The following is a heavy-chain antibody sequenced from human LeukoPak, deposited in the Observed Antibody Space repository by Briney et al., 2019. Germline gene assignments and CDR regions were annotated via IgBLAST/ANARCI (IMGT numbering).Heavy chain of an antibody. CDR1: GFTFSGYW. CDR3: ARDTGWYFDL. J-gene: IGHJ2*01. V-gene: IGHV3-74*01. CDR2: ITGDGSST. D-gene: IGHD4-17*01. Sequence: GGSLRLSCAASGFTFSGYWMHWVRQPPGKGLVWVSRITGDGSSTTYADSVKGRFTISRDNTKNTLYLQMISLRAEDTAVYYCARDTGWYFDLWGRGTLVTVSS.